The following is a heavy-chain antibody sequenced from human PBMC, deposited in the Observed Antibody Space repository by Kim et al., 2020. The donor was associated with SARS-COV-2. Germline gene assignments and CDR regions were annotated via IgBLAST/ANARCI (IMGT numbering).Heavy chain of an antibody. D-gene: IGHD2-15*01. CDR1: GFTFSSYG. V-gene: IGHV3-30*18. CDR2: ISYDGSNK. J-gene: IGHJ4*02. Sequence: GGSLRLSCAASGFTFSSYGMHWVRQAPGKGLEWVAVISYDGSNKYYADSVKGRFTISRDNSKNTLYLQMNSLRAEDTAVYYCAKDRNHYGVAATTTLDYWGQGTLVTVSS. CDR3: AKDRNHYGVAATTTLDY.